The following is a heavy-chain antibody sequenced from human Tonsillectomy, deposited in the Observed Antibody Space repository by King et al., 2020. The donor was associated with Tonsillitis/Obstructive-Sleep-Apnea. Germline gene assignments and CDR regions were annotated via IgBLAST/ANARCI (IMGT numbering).Heavy chain of an antibody. V-gene: IGHV1-69*01. CDR2: IIPIFGTT. J-gene: IGHJ4*02. Sequence: VQLVQSGAEVKKPGSSVRVSCRASGGTFSNYNINWVRQAPGQGLQWMGGIIPIFGTTDYAQKFQGRVTITADESPSTAYMDLSSLRSEDTAVYYCATSPANIVVVPTTLHFDYWGQGTLVTVSS. D-gene: IGHD2-2*01. CDR3: ATSPANIVVVPTTLHFDY. CDR1: GGTFSNYN.